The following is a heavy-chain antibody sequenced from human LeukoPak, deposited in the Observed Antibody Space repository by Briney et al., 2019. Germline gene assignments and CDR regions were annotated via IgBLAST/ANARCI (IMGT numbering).Heavy chain of an antibody. CDR3: AREPVVVPAAVLDY. V-gene: IGHV1-69*04. J-gene: IGHJ4*02. CDR1: GGTFSSYA. Sequence: SVKVSCKASGGTFSSYAISWVRQAPGQGLEWMGRIIPILGIANYAQKFQGRVTITADKSTSTAYMELSSLRSEDTAVYYCAREPVVVPAAVLDYWGQGTLVTDSS. CDR2: IIPILGIA. D-gene: IGHD2-2*01.